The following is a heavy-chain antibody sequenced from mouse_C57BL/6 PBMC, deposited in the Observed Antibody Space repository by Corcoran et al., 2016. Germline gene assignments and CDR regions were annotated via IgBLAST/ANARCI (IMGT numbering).Heavy chain of an antibody. V-gene: IGHV1-26*01. CDR2: INPNNGGT. Sequence: EVQLQQSGPELVKHGASVKISCKASGYTFTDYYMNWVKQSHGKSLEWIGDINPNNGGTSYNQKFKGKATLTVDKSSSTAYMELRSLTSEDSAVYYCARRGITTVVSYFDVWGTGTTVTVSS. J-gene: IGHJ1*03. CDR3: ARRGITTVVSYFDV. D-gene: IGHD1-1*01. CDR1: GYTFTDYY.